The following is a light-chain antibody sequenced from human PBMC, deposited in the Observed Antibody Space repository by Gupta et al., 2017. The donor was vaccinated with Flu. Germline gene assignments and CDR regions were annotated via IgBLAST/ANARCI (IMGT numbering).Light chain of an antibody. CDR3: VLYVGSGIWV. CDR2: RTN. V-gene: IGLV8-61*01. J-gene: IGLJ3*02. Sequence: VIMTCGLSYASGSIGDSLGWFQQTPGQAPRILIHRTNTSSSGVPDRFSGFIRGNKAALKITGAQADDDSEYYCVLYVGSGIWVFGGGTKVTVL. CDR1: YASGSIGDS.